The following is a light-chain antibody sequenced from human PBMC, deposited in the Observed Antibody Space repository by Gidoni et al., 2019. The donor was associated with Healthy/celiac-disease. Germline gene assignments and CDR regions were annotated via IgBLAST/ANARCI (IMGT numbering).Light chain of an antibody. J-gene: IGKJ1*01. CDR2: AAS. CDR3: QQYYSYLLT. V-gene: IGKV1-8*01. CDR1: QGISSY. Sequence: IRMTQAPSSFSASTGDRVTITCRASQGISSYLAWYQQKPVKAPKLLIYAASTLQSGVPSRFSGSGSGTDFTLTISCLQSEDFATYYCQQYYSYLLTFGQGTKVEIK.